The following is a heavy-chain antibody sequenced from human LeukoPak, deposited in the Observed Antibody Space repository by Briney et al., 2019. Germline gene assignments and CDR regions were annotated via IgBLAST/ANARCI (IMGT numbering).Heavy chain of an antibody. D-gene: IGHD2-15*01. Sequence: ASVKVSCKASGYTFTGYYMHWVRQAPGQGLEWMGWINPNSGGTNYAQKFQGWVTMTRDTSISTAYMELSRLRSDDTAVYYRARAPYCSGGSCHYYYYYGMDVWGQGTTVTVSS. CDR3: ARAPYCSGGSCHYYYYYGMDV. CDR2: INPNSGGT. V-gene: IGHV1-2*04. CDR1: GYTFTGYY. J-gene: IGHJ6*02.